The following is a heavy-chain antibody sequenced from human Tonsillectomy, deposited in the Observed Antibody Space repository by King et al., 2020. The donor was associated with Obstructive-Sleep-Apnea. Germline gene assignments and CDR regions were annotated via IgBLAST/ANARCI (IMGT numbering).Heavy chain of an antibody. D-gene: IGHD2-2*01. CDR3: VRYSCGTSCFGHYYYAMDV. Sequence: VQLQESGPGLVKPSETLSLTCTVSGGSVSSGRYFWGWVRQPPRKGLQWIGHIYYGGSANFDSSVESRVTISLDTSMNQLSLRLRSVTAADTAVYYCVRYSCGTSCFGHYYYAMDVWGRGTTVSVSS. CDR1: GGSVSSGRYF. J-gene: IGHJ6*02. CDR2: IYYGGSA. V-gene: IGHV4-61*01.